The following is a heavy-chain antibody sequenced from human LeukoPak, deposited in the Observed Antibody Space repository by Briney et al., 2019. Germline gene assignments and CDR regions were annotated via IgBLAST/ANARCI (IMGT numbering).Heavy chain of an antibody. CDR3: ARAQTYFRGVMGDAFDI. D-gene: IGHD3-10*01. J-gene: IGHJ3*02. CDR2: MFHSGSR. Sequence: SETLSLSCAVSGYSIRSGFYWGWIRQPPGKGLEWIASMFHSGSRYYNPSLRSRAVISLDTSKNQFFLKLSSVTAADTAVYYCARAQTYFRGVMGDAFDIWGQGTMVTVSS. CDR1: GYSIRSGFY. V-gene: IGHV4-38-2*01.